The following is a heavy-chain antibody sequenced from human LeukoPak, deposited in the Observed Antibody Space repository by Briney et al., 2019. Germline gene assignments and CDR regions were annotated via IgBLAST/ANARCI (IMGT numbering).Heavy chain of an antibody. D-gene: IGHD3-22*01. Sequence: PSETLSLTCTVSGGSISSSNFYCGWIRQPPGKGLEWIGSMYHRGSTYYNPSLKSRVTISVDTSKNQFSLNLSSVTAADTAVYYYARHADSSGYYFFDFWGQGTLVTVSS. J-gene: IGHJ4*02. V-gene: IGHV4-39*01. CDR2: MYHRGST. CDR1: GGSISSSNFY. CDR3: ARHADSSGYYFFDF.